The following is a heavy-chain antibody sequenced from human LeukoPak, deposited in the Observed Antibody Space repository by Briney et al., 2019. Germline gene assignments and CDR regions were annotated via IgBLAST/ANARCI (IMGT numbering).Heavy chain of an antibody. Sequence: GGSLRLSCVASGFTFDDYVMHWVRQGPGRGLEWVSLISGDGGSTFYADSVEGRFTISRDNSKNSLYLQMNSLRTEDTALYYCANSDDSWSSNYGRMDVWGKGTTVTVSS. V-gene: IGHV3-43*02. CDR3: ANSDDSWSSNYGRMDV. D-gene: IGHD3-3*01. CDR2: ISGDGGST. CDR1: GFTFDDYV. J-gene: IGHJ6*04.